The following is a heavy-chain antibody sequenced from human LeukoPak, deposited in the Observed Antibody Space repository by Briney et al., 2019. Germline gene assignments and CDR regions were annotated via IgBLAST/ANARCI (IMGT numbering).Heavy chain of an antibody. V-gene: IGHV1-2*02. Sequence: ASVKVSCKASGYTFTGDYMHWVRQAPGQGLEWMGWINPNSGGTNYAQKFQGRVTMTRDTSISTAYMELSRLRSDDTAVYYCARAGDYGHPQAPGIYYWGQGALVTVSS. D-gene: IGHD4-17*01. CDR1: GYTFTGDY. J-gene: IGHJ4*02. CDR3: ARAGDYGHPQAPGIYY. CDR2: INPNSGGT.